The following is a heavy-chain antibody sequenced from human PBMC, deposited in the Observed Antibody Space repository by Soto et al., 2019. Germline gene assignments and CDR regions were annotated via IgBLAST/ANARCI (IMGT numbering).Heavy chain of an antibody. D-gene: IGHD2-8*02. V-gene: IGHV1-3*01. J-gene: IGHJ4*02. CDR2: ISAGSGNT. CDR1: GYTFTTYA. Sequence: ASVKVSCKASGYTFTTYAIHWVRQAPGQRPEWMGWISAGSGNTKYSQKFQGRLTITSDRSASTAYMELSSLTSADTAVYYCAIFSSFQMRDLVIEFWGPGILVTVFS. CDR3: AIFSSFQMRDLVIEF.